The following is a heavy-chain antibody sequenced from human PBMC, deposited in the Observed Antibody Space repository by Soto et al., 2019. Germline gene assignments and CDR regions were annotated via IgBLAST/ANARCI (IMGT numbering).Heavy chain of an antibody. J-gene: IGHJ6*03. CDR3: TTVKGVVVVAARSYYYYYMDV. CDR2: IKSKTDGGTT. CDR1: GFTFSNAW. D-gene: IGHD2-15*01. V-gene: IGHV3-15*01. Sequence: PGGSLRLSCAASGFTFSNAWMSWVRQAPGKGLEWVGRIKSKTDGGTTDYAAPVRGRFTISRDDSKNTLYLQMNSLKTEDTAVYYCTTVKGVVVVAARSYYYYYMDVWGKGTTVTVSS.